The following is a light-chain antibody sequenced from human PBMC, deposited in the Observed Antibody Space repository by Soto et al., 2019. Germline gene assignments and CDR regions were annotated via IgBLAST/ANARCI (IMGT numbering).Light chain of an antibody. CDR3: QQYHRIPET. CDR2: WTS. CDR1: QSLFWSPNNKNY. Sequence: DVVMTQSPDSLAVSLGERATIKCKSGQSLFWSPNNKNYLAWYQQKPGQPPKLLISWTSTRESGVPDRFSGSGSETDFTLTISSLQAEDVAVYYCQQYHRIPETFGQGTRLEIK. V-gene: IGKV4-1*01. J-gene: IGKJ2*01.